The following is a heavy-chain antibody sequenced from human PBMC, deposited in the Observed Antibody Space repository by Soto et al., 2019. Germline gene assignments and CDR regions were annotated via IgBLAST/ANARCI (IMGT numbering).Heavy chain of an antibody. CDR1: GYTFTSYG. Sequence: ASVKISCKASGYTFTSYGISWVRQAPGQGLEWMGWISAYNGNTNYAQKLQGRVTMTTDTSTSTAYMELRSLRSDDTAVYYCARDREHDYDFWSGYYPASHIWGQGTTVTGSS. V-gene: IGHV1-18*04. J-gene: IGHJ3*02. CDR2: ISAYNGNT. CDR3: ARDREHDYDFWSGYYPASHI. D-gene: IGHD3-3*01.